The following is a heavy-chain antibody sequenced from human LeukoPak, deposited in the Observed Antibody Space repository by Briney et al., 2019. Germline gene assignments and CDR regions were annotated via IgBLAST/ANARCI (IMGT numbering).Heavy chain of an antibody. CDR3: ARVSSGWYYFDY. V-gene: IGHV4-34*01. J-gene: IGHJ4*02. CDR2: INHGEST. Sequence: SETLSLTCAVYGGSFSGYYWTWIRQPPGKGLEWIGEINHGESTNYNPSLKSRVTISVDTSKNQFSLKLSSVTAADTAVYYCARVSSGWYYFDYWGQGTLVTVSS. CDR1: GGSFSGYY. D-gene: IGHD6-19*01.